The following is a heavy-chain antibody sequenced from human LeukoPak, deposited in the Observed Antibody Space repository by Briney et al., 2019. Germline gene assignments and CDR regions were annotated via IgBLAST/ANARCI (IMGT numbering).Heavy chain of an antibody. J-gene: IGHJ4*02. D-gene: IGHD4-17*01. CDR2: IYPGDSDT. Sequence: GESLRISCKGSGYSFTTYWISWVRQMPGKGLEWMGIIYPGDSDTRYSPSFQGQVTISADKSIKTAYLQWSSLKASDTAMYYCASSTAVTTHYFDFWGQGTLVTVSS. V-gene: IGHV5-51*01. CDR3: ASSTAVTTHYFDF. CDR1: GYSFTTYW.